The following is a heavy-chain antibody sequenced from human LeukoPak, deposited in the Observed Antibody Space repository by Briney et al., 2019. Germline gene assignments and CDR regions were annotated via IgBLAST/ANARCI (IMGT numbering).Heavy chain of an antibody. J-gene: IGHJ4*02. CDR2: IYHSGST. V-gene: IGHV4-38-2*02. Sequence: PSETLSLTCTVSGYSIISGYYWGWIRQPPGKGLEWIGSIYHSGSTYYNPSLKSRVTISVDTSKNQFSLKLSSVTAADTAVYYCARKLRWQPAYYFDYWGQGTLVTVSS. CDR3: ARKLRWQPAYYFDY. CDR1: GYSIISGYY. D-gene: IGHD4-23*01.